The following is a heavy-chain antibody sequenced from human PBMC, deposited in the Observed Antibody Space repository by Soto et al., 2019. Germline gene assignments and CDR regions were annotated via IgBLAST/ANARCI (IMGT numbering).Heavy chain of an antibody. Sequence: ASVKVSCKASGYTFTSYGISWVRQAPGQGLEWMGWISAYNGNTNYAQKLQGRVTMTTDTSTSTAYMELRSLRSDDTAVYYCARGDSSGYYPSTWFDPWGQGTLVTVSS. CDR3: ARGDSSGYYPSTWFDP. V-gene: IGHV1-18*01. CDR1: GYTFTSYG. CDR2: ISAYNGNT. J-gene: IGHJ5*02. D-gene: IGHD3-22*01.